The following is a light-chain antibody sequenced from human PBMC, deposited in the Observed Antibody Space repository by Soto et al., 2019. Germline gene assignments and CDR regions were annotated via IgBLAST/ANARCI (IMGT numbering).Light chain of an antibody. CDR2: RNT. J-gene: IGLJ1*01. Sequence: QSVLTQPPSVSGAPGQGVTISCTGSSSNIGAGYDVHWYQQLPGTAPKLLIYRNTNRPSGVPDRFSGSKSGTSASLAITGLQAEDEADYYCQSCDSSLSGSGVFGTGTKGTVL. V-gene: IGLV1-40*01. CDR1: SSNIGAGYD. CDR3: QSCDSSLSGSGV.